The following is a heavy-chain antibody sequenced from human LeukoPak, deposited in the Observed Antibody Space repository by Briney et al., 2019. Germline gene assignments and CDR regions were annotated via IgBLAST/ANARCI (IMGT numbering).Heavy chain of an antibody. V-gene: IGHV1-18*01. D-gene: IGHD2-2*01. J-gene: IGHJ4*02. Sequence: ASVKVSCKASGYTLTSYGISWVRQAPGQGLEWMGWISAYNGNTNYAQKLQGRVTMTTDTSTSTAYMELRSLRSDDTAVYYCARGYCSSTSCYGGPDYWGQGTLVTVSS. CDR3: ARGYCSSTSCYGGPDY. CDR1: GYTLTSYG. CDR2: ISAYNGNT.